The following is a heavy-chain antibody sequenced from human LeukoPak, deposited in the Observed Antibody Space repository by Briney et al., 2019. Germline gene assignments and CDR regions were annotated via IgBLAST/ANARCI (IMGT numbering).Heavy chain of an antibody. CDR3: ARIPGRLRADYYYYYMDV. D-gene: IGHD5-12*01. CDR2: ISAYNGNT. CDR1: GYTFTSYG. Sequence: ASVKVSCRASGYTFTSYGISWVRQAPGQGLEWMGWISAYNGNTNYAQKLQGRVTMTTDTSTSTAYMELRSLRSDDTAVYYCARIPGRLRADYYYYYMDVWGKGTTVTVSS. V-gene: IGHV1-18*01. J-gene: IGHJ6*03.